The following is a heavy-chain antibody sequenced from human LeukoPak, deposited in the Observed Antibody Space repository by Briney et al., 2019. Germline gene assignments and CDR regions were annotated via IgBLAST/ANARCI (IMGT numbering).Heavy chain of an antibody. Sequence: GESLKISCKGSGYSFTNFWITWVRQMPGKALEWMGRINPSDSYTDYSPSFQGQVTISADKSISTAYLQWSSLKASDTAMYYCARRDDTFSRHFDYWGQGTLVTVSS. V-gene: IGHV5-10-1*04. CDR3: ARRDDTFSRHFDY. CDR2: INPSDSYT. J-gene: IGHJ4*02. CDR1: GYSFTNFW. D-gene: IGHD3-16*01.